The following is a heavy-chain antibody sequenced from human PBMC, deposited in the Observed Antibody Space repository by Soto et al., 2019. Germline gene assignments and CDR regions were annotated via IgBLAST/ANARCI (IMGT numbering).Heavy chain of an antibody. J-gene: IGHJ4*02. CDR1: GGSISSGGYS. CDR3: ARDNGYSYGYTLDH. Sequence: SETLSLTCAVSGGSISSGGYSWSWVRQPPGKGLEWIGYIYHSGSTYYNPSLKSRVTISVDTSKNQFSLKLSSVTAADTAVYYCARDNGYSYGYTLDHWGQGTLVTVSS. D-gene: IGHD5-18*01. V-gene: IGHV4-30-2*01. CDR2: IYHSGST.